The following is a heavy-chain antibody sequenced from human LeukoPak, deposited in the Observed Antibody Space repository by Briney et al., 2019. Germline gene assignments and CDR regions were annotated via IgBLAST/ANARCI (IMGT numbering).Heavy chain of an antibody. V-gene: IGHV4-34*01. J-gene: IGHJ3*02. D-gene: IGHD2-21*01. CDR2: INHSGST. CDR1: GGSFSAYY. Sequence: SETLSLTCAVYGGSFSAYYWSWIRQPPGKGLEWIGEINHSGSTNYYPSLKSRVNISVDTSKNQFSLKLSSVTAADTAVYYCARVSRLWWARDIWGQGTMVTVSS. CDR3: ARVSRLWWARDI.